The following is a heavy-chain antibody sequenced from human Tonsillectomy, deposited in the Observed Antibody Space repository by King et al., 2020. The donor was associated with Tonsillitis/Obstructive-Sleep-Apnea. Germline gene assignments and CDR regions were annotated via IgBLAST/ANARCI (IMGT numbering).Heavy chain of an antibody. CDR3: ARTSGGAYGIWYIDY. CDR1: NGSFSLYY. J-gene: IGHJ4*02. CDR2: INHSGST. V-gene: IGHV4-34*01. D-gene: IGHD6-13*01. Sequence: VQLPQWGAGLLKPSETLSLTCAVSNGSFSLYYWNWIRQPPGKGLEWIGEINHSGSTSYNPSLKSRVTIAVDMSKNQFSLKLSSVTAADTAVYYCARTSGGAYGIWYIDYWGQGSLVTVAS.